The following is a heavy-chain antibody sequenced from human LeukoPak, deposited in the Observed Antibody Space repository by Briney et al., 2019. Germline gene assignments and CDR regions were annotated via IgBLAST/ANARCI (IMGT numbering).Heavy chain of an antibody. D-gene: IGHD1-26*01. CDR2: ISSSSSYI. Sequence: GGSLRLSCAASGFTFSSYSMNWVRQAPGKGLEWVSSISSSSSYIYYADSVKGRFTISRDNAKNSLYLQMNSLRAEDTAAYYCARDLEGELPFGYWGQGTLVTVSS. V-gene: IGHV3-21*01. CDR1: GFTFSSYS. J-gene: IGHJ4*02. CDR3: ARDLEGELPFGY.